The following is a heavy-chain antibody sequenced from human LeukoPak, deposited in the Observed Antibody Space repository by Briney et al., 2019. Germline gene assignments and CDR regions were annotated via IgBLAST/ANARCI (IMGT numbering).Heavy chain of an antibody. CDR1: GFTFSNYG. CDR2: MWYDGSNK. Sequence: GRSLRPSCAASGFTFSNYGMHWVRQAPGKGLEWVAVMWYDGSNKYYTDSVKGRFTISRDNSKNTLYLQMNSLGAEDTAVYYCAREDTSLVIAYWGQGTLVTVSS. J-gene: IGHJ4*02. D-gene: IGHD5-18*01. CDR3: AREDTSLVIAY. V-gene: IGHV3-33*01.